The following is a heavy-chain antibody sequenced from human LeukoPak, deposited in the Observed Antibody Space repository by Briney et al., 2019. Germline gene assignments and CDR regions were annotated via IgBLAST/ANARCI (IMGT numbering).Heavy chain of an antibody. CDR3: ATYYSDTSARD. Sequence: ASVKVSCKASGYTFTGYYMFWVRQAPGQGLEWMGWINPNSGGTNYAPKFQGRVTMTRDTSISTAYMELSGLTPDDTAVYFCATYYSDTSARDWGQGTLVTVSS. D-gene: IGHD3-22*01. CDR1: GYTFTGYY. J-gene: IGHJ4*02. CDR2: INPNSGGT. V-gene: IGHV1-2*02.